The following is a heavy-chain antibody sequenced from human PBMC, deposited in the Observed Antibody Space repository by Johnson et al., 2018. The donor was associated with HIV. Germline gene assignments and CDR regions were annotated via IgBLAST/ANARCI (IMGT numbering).Heavy chain of an antibody. CDR2: IYSGGST. J-gene: IGHJ3*02. CDR1: GFTVSSNY. V-gene: IGHV3-66*01. CDR3: ARDPGGCIGALDI. D-gene: IGHD2-8*02. Sequence: VQLVESGGGLVQPWGSLRLSCAASGFTVSSNYMSWVRQAPGKGLAWVSVIYSGGSTYYADSVKGRFTISRDNSKNTLYLQMNSLRVEDTAVYYCARDPGGCIGALDIWGQGTIVTVSS.